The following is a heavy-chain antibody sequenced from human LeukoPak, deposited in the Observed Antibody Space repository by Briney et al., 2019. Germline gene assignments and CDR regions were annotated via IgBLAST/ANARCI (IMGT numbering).Heavy chain of an antibody. CDR3: AREAEQQLSGGDYYYYYGMDV. D-gene: IGHD6-13*01. V-gene: IGHV3-33*01. J-gene: IGHJ6*02. Sequence: GRSLRLSCAASGFTFSSYGMHWVRQAPGKGLEWVAVIWYDGSNKYYADSVKGRFTISRDNSKNTLYLQMNSLRAEDTAVHYCAREAEQQLSGGDYYYYYGMDVWGQGTTVTVSS. CDR2: IWYDGSNK. CDR1: GFTFSSYG.